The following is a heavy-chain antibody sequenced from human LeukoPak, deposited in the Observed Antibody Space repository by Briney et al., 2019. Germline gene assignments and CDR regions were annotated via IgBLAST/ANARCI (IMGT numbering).Heavy chain of an antibody. J-gene: IGHJ4*02. CDR1: GFTFSSYA. Sequence: GGSLRLSCAASGFTFSSYAMNWVRQAPGKGLEWVSAISGSGGSTYYADSVKGRFTISRDNSKNTLYLQMNSLRAKDTAVYYCAKDGIYDILTGYFDYWGQGTLVTVSS. V-gene: IGHV3-23*01. CDR2: ISGSGGST. D-gene: IGHD3-9*01. CDR3: AKDGIYDILTGYFDY.